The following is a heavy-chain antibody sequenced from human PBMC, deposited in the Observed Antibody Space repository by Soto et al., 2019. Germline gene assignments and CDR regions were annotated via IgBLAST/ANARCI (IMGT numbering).Heavy chain of an antibody. V-gene: IGHV6-1*01. D-gene: IGHD6-19*01. J-gene: IGHJ4*02. Sequence: SQTLSLTCAISGDSVYTNTAAWNWIRSSPSRGLEWLGRTYYRSNWRQAYAVSVKSRITVNPDTSKNHFSLQLNSVTPDDTAVYYCARGVAGSGFDLWGQGSLVTFYS. CDR1: GDSVYTNTAA. CDR3: ARGVAGSGFDL. CDR2: TYYRSNWRQ.